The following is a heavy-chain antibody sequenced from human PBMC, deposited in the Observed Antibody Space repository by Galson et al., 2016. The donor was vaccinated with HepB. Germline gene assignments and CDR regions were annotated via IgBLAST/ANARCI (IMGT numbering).Heavy chain of an antibody. D-gene: IGHD1-26*01. CDR2: ISANNDYP. CDR3: ARLVGPTIIDY. CDR1: GNTFATYG. Sequence: SVKVSCKAPGNTFATYGMTWVRQAPGQGLEWMGWISANNDYPNYAQKFHDRVTMTTDTSTSTAYMELRSLRSDDTAVYYCARLVGPTIIDYWGQGTLVTVSS. V-gene: IGHV1-18*04. J-gene: IGHJ4*02.